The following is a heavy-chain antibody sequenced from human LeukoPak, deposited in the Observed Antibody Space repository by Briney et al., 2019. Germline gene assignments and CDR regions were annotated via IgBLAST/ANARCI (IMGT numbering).Heavy chain of an antibody. CDR1: GFTFSSYW. V-gene: IGHV3-74*01. Sequence: GGSLRLSCAASGFTFSSYWMHWVRQTPGKGLVWVSRIDRDGNITSYADSVKGRFTISRDNAKNSLYLQMNSLRAEDTAVYYCARGDNSAFDIWGQGTMVTVSS. CDR2: IDRDGNIT. J-gene: IGHJ3*02. D-gene: IGHD3-22*01. CDR3: ARGDNSAFDI.